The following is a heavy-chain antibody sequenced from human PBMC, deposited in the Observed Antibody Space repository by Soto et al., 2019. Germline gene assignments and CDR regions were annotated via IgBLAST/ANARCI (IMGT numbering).Heavy chain of an antibody. Sequence: ASVKVSCKASGYTFTSYDINWVRQATGQGLEWMGWMNPDSGNTGYAQKFQGRVTMTRNTSISTAYMELSSLRSEDTAVYYCVRGPSSGHGYALDIWGQGTMVTGS. CDR1: GYTFTSYD. CDR3: VRGPSSGHGYALDI. D-gene: IGHD2-8*01. J-gene: IGHJ3*02. V-gene: IGHV1-8*01. CDR2: MNPDSGNT.